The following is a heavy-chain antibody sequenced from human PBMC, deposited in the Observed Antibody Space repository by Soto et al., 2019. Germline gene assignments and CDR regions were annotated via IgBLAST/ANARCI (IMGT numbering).Heavy chain of an antibody. J-gene: IGHJ4*02. CDR1: GGSISSYY. CDR2: IYYTGST. Sequence: SETLSLTCTVSGGSISSYYWTWIRQSPGKGLEWIGYIYYTGSTKYSPSPKSRVTISLGTSRNQFSLNLSSVTAADTAVYFCARGGTYGDYFDYWGQGTLVTVSS. CDR3: ARGGTYGDYFDY. D-gene: IGHD4-17*01. V-gene: IGHV4-59*01.